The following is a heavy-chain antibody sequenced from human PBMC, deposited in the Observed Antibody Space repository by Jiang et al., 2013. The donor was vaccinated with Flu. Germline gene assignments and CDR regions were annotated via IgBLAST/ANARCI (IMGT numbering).Heavy chain of an antibody. D-gene: IGHD3-3*01. Sequence: GLVKPSETLTLTCTVSGGYISSYYWSWIRQPPGKGLEWIGYIHYSGSTNYNPSLTSRVTISVDTSKNQFSLKLTSVTAADTAIYYCARLEGATYYDFWSGYYEYYFDYWGLGTLVAVSS. CDR2: IHYSGST. J-gene: IGHJ4*02. V-gene: IGHV4-59*08. CDR3: ARLEGATYYDFWSGYYEYYFDY. CDR1: GGYISSYY.